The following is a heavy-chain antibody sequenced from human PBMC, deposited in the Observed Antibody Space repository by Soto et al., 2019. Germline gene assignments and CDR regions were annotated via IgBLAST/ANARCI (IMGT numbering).Heavy chain of an antibody. V-gene: IGHV1-69*01. J-gene: IGHJ4*02. D-gene: IGHD6-13*01. Sequence: QVQLVQSGAEVKKPGSSVKVSCKASGGTFSSYRINWVRQAPGQGLEWVGGIVPIYRAADYAQKFQGRVTITPDESARTSSMELRSLKSQDTAVYYCVRDSGATLSSSWGQGALVTVSS. CDR1: GGTFSSYR. CDR3: VRDSGATLSSS. CDR2: IVPIYRAA.